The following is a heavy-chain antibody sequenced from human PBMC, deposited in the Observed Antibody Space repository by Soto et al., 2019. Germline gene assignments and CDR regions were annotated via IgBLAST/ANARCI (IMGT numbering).Heavy chain of an antibody. CDR3: ARLRADIDAFDI. J-gene: IGHJ3*02. CDR1: GFTFSSYS. Sequence: GGSLRLSCAASGFTFSSYSMNWVRQAPGKGLEWVSSISSSSYIYYADSVKGRFTISRDNAKNSLYLQMNSLRAEDTAVYYCARLRADIDAFDIWGQGTMLTVSS. V-gene: IGHV3-21*01. CDR2: ISSSSYI.